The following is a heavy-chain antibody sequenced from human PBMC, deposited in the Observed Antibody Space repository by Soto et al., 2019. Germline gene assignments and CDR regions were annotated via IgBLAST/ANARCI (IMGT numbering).Heavy chain of an antibody. J-gene: IGHJ4*02. Sequence: GASVKVSCKASGGTFSSYAISWARQAPGQGLEWMGGIIPIFGTANYAQKFQGRVTITADESTSTAYMELSSLRSEDTAVYYCARGGHIAVVTASFDYWGQGTLVTVSS. V-gene: IGHV1-69*13. CDR1: GGTFSSYA. CDR3: ARGGHIAVVTASFDY. CDR2: IIPIFGTA. D-gene: IGHD2-21*02.